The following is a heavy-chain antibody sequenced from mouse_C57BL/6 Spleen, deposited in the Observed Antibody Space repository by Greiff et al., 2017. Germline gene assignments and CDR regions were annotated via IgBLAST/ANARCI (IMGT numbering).Heavy chain of an antibody. V-gene: IGHV1-69*01. CDR1: GYTFTSYW. Sequence: QVQLKQPGAELVMPGASVKLSCKASGYTFTSYWMHWVKQRPGQGLEWIGEIDPSDSYTNYNQKFKGKSTLTVDKSSSTAYMQLSSLTSEDSAVYYCARKRGFGGSSYPDYWGQGTTLTVSS. D-gene: IGHD1-1*01. CDR2: IDPSDSYT. J-gene: IGHJ2*01. CDR3: ARKRGFGGSSYPDY.